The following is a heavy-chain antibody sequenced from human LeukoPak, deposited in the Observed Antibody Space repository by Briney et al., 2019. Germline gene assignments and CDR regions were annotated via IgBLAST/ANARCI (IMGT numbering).Heavy chain of an antibody. CDR2: INPNSGGT. V-gene: IGHV1-2*02. Sequence: ASVKVSCKASGYTFTGYYMHWVRQAPGQGLEWMGSINPNSGGTNYAQKFQGRVTMTRDTSISTAYMELSRLRSDDTAVYYCARAESFRRNDVFGYWGQGTLVTVSS. CDR3: ARAESFRRNDVFGY. J-gene: IGHJ4*02. CDR1: GYTFTGYY. D-gene: IGHD1-1*01.